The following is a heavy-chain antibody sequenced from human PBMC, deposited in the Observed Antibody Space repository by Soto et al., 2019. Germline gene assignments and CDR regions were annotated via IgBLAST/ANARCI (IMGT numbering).Heavy chain of an antibody. CDR1: GFSLSTSGVG. CDR2: IYWNDDK. Sequence: KESGPTLVKPTQTLTLTCTFSGFSLSTSGVGVGWIRQPPGKALEWLALIYWNDDKRYSPSLKSRLTITQDTSKNQVVLTMTNIEPVDTATYYCAHRRSLDWWLVFYDYWGQGTLVTVSS. D-gene: IGHD6-19*01. CDR3: AHRRSLDWWLVFYDY. J-gene: IGHJ4*02. V-gene: IGHV2-5*01.